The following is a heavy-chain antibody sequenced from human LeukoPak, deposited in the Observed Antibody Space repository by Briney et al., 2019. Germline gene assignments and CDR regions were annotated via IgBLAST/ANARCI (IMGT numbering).Heavy chain of an antibody. CDR2: IFYSGST. D-gene: IGHD6-6*01. Sequence: PSETLSLTCTVSGGSISSYYWSWIRQPPGKGLEWIGYIFYSGSTNYNPSLKSRVTISVDTSKNQFSLKLSSVTAADTADYYCARSSGVATVAARKFDYWGQGTLVTVSS. CDR1: GGSISSYY. J-gene: IGHJ4*02. V-gene: IGHV4-59*01. CDR3: ARSSGVATVAARKFDY.